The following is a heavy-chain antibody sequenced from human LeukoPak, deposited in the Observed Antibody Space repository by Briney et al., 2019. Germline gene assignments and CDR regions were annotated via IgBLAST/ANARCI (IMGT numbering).Heavy chain of an antibody. D-gene: IGHD3-10*01. Sequence: GGSLRLSRAASGFTFSNAWMSWVRQAPGKGLEWVGRIKSKTDGGTTGYAAPVKGRFTISRDDSKNTLYLQMNSLKTEDTAVYYCTTADGSGSYYYYGMDVWGQGTTVTVSS. CDR1: GFTFSNAW. CDR3: TTADGSGSYYYYGMDV. CDR2: IKSKTDGGTT. V-gene: IGHV3-15*01. J-gene: IGHJ6*02.